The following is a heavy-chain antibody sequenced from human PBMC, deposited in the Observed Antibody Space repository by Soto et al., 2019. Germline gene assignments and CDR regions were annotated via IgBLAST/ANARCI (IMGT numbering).Heavy chain of an antibody. D-gene: IGHD6-19*01. J-gene: IGHJ4*02. CDR2: IYYSGST. CDR1: GGSISKYY. CDR3: AREKYKITRGWIIDY. Sequence: LSLTCTVSGGSISKYYWSWILQPPGKGLEWIGYIYYSGSTNYNPSLKSRVTISVDTSKNQFSLKLSSVTAADTAVYYCAREKYKITRGWIIDYLGQGTLVTVSS. V-gene: IGHV4-59*01.